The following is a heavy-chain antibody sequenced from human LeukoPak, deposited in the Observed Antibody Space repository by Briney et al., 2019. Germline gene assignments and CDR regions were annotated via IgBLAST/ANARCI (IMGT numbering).Heavy chain of an antibody. CDR3: ARGYRQYQLLYGGFDP. V-gene: IGHV3-30-3*01. CDR2: ISYDGSN. J-gene: IGHJ5*02. CDR1: GFTFSSYA. D-gene: IGHD2-2*02. Sequence: GGSLRLSCAASGFTFSSYAMHWVRQAPGKGLEWVAVISYDGSNNYADSVKGRFTISRDNSKNTLYLQMNSLRAEDTAVYYCARGYRQYQLLYGGFDPWGQGTLVTVSS.